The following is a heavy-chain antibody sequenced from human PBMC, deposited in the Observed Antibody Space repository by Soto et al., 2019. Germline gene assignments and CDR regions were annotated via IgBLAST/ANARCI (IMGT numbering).Heavy chain of an antibody. Sequence: PSETLSLTCTVSGGSISSGDYYWSWIRQPPGKGLEWIGYIYYSGSTYYNPSLKSRVTISVDTSKNQFSLKLSSVTAADTAVYYCARDIPAAGYNWFDPWGQGTLVTVSS. CDR2: IYYSGST. CDR3: ARDIPAAGYNWFDP. J-gene: IGHJ5*02. CDR1: GGSISSGDYY. D-gene: IGHD6-13*01. V-gene: IGHV4-30-4*01.